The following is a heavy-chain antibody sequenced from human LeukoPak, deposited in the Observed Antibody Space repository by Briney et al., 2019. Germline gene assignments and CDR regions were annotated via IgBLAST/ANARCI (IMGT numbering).Heavy chain of an antibody. CDR3: ARAPQGYSSSWLYWYFDL. D-gene: IGHD6-13*01. J-gene: IGHJ2*01. Sequence: ASVKGSCKASGGTFSSYAISWVRQAPGQGLEWMGGIIPIFGTANYAQKFQGRVTITADESTSTAYMELSSLRSEDTAVYYCARAPQGYSSSWLYWYFDLWGRGTLVTVSS. CDR2: IIPIFGTA. CDR1: GGTFSSYA. V-gene: IGHV1-69*01.